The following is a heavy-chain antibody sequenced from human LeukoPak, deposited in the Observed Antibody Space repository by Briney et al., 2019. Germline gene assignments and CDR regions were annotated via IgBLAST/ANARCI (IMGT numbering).Heavy chain of an antibody. CDR2: IYHSGST. CDR1: GGSISSGGYY. D-gene: IGHD6-13*01. CDR3: ARSQWQQEFDP. Sequence: SETLSFTCTVSGGSISSGGYYWSWIRQPPGKGLEWIGYIYHSGSTYYNPSLKSRVTISVDRSKNQFSLKLSSVTAADTAVYYCARSQWQQEFDPWGQGTLVTVSS. V-gene: IGHV4-30-2*01. J-gene: IGHJ5*02.